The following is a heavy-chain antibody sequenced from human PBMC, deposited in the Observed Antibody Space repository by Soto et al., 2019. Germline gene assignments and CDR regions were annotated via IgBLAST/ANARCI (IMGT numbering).Heavy chain of an antibody. D-gene: IGHD5-12*01. Sequence: EVQLLESGGGLVQPGGSLRLSCAASGFTFSSYAMSWVRRAPGNGLEWGSAISGSGGSTYYADSMKGRFTISRDNSKNTLYLQMNSLRAEDTAVYYCAKLPVYSGPGHFDYWGQGTLVTVSS. J-gene: IGHJ4*02. CDR3: AKLPVYSGPGHFDY. V-gene: IGHV3-23*01. CDR2: ISGSGGST. CDR1: GFTFSSYA.